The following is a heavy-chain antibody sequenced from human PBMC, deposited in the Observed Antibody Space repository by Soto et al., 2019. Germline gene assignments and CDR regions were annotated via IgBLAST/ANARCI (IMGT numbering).Heavy chain of an antibody. Sequence: EVQLVESGGGLVQPGGSLRLSCAASGFTFSSYWMHWVRQAPGKGLVWVSRINSDGSSTSYADSVKGRFTISRDNAKNPAYLQTNSLRAEDTAVYYCARTSLVVPAAAREDYWGQGTLVTVSS. J-gene: IGHJ4*02. CDR2: INSDGSST. V-gene: IGHV3-74*01. CDR1: GFTFSSYW. CDR3: ARTSLVVPAAAREDY. D-gene: IGHD2-15*01.